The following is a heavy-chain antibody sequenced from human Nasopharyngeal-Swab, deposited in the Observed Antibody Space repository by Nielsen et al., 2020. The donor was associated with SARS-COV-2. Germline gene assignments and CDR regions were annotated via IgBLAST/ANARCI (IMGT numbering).Heavy chain of an antibody. V-gene: IGHV5-51*01. CDR2: MYPRDSDT. D-gene: IGHD1-7*01. Sequence: KVFCKGSGYSFSSYWIGWVRQMPGKGLEWMGIMYPRDSDTRYSPSFQGQVTISADKSISTAYLQWSSLKASDTAMYYCATAYNGNYYWDYWGQGTLVTVSS. CDR3: ATAYNGNYYWDY. J-gene: IGHJ4*02. CDR1: GYSFSSYW.